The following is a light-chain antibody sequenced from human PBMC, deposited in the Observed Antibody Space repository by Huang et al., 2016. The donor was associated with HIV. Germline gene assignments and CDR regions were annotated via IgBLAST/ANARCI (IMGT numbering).Light chain of an antibody. J-gene: IGKJ1*01. CDR1: QSVSSN. V-gene: IGKV3-15*01. CDR3: QQYNNWPRT. Sequence: EIVMTQSPATLSVSPGERATLSCRASQSVSSNLAWYQQKPGQAPRRLIYGASTRATGIPARLSGSGSGTEFTLTISSLQSEDFAVYYCQQYNNWPRTFGQGTRVEIK. CDR2: GAS.